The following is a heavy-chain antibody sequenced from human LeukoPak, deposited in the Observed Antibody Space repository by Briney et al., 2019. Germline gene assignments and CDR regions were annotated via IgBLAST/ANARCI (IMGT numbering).Heavy chain of an antibody. CDR2: FDPADGEP. J-gene: IGHJ4*02. V-gene: IGHV1-24*01. D-gene: IGHD4-17*01. CDR3: ATEVVGYGDVHYFDS. Sequence: ASVKVSCKISGYTLTEVSMHWVRQAPGKGLEGMGGFDPADGEPIYAQKFQGRVTMSEDTSTDTAYMDLSSLRSEDTAVYYCATEVVGYGDVHYFDSWGQGTLVTVSS. CDR1: GYTLTEVS.